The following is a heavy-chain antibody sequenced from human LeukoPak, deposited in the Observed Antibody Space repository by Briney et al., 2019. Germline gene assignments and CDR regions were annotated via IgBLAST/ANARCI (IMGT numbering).Heavy chain of an antibody. CDR3: VRRGDASSGWGDHDF. J-gene: IGHJ4*02. Sequence: GGSLRLSCAASGFTFNRNGISWVRQAPGKGLEWVSTIGGSGDKTFYADSVKGRFTISRDNSKNMVHLQMNSLKGDDTALYYCVRRGDASSGWGDHDFWGQGALVTVSS. CDR2: IGGSGDKT. D-gene: IGHD6-19*01. CDR1: GFTFNRNG. V-gene: IGHV3-23*01.